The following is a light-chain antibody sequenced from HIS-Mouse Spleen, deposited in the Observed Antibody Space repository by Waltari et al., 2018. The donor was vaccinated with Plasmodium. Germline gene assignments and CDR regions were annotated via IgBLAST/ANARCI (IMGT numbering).Light chain of an antibody. J-gene: IGLJ2*01. CDR2: EVS. Sequence: QSALTQPPSASGSPGQSATITCTGTTSDAGRYNFVPWYQQDPGKAPKHRIYEVSKGPSGFPDRFSGSKSGNTASLTVSGLQAEDEADYYCSSYAGSNNLVFGGGTKLTVL. CDR1: TSDAGRYNF. CDR3: SSYAGSNNLV. V-gene: IGLV2-8*01.